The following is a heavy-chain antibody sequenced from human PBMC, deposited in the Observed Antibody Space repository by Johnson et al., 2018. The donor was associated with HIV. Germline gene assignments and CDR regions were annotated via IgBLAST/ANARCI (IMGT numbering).Heavy chain of an antibody. Sequence: MLLVESGGGVVRPGGSLRLSCAASGFTFDDYGMSWVRQVPGKGLEWVSGVNWNGGSTGYADSVKGRFTISRDNSKNTLYLQMNSLRAEDTAVYYCARVRLPDAFDIWGQGTMVTVSS. CDR2: VNWNGGST. J-gene: IGHJ3*02. CDR1: GFTFDDYG. V-gene: IGHV3-20*04. CDR3: ARVRLPDAFDI.